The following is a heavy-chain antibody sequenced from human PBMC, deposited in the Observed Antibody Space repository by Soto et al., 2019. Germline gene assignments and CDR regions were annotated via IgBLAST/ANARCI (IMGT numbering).Heavy chain of an antibody. CDR2: INHSGST. Sequence: SETLSLTCAVYGGSFSGYYWSWIRQPPGKGLEWIAEINHSGSTNYHPSLKSRVTISVDTSKNHFSLKLSSVTAADTAVYYCARGSAYCSSTSCYGPYYFDYWGQGTLVTVSS. CDR3: ARGSAYCSSTSCYGPYYFDY. D-gene: IGHD2-2*01. J-gene: IGHJ4*02. CDR1: GGSFSGYY. V-gene: IGHV4-34*01.